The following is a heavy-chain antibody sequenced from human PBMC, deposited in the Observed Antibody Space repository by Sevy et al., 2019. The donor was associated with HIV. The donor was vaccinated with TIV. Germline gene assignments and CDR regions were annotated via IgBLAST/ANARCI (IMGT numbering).Heavy chain of an antibody. V-gene: IGHV1-8*01. J-gene: IGHJ4*02. CDR1: GYTFTSYD. CDR2: ISPNSGNT. D-gene: IGHD3-10*01. CDR3: ARNYDGSGSYFDF. Sequence: ASVKVSCKASGYTFTSYDVNWVRQATGHGLEWMGWISPNSGNTGYAQNLQGRVTLTRNTSMSTAYMELTSLTSEDTAVYFCARNYDGSGSYFDFWGQGTLVTVSS.